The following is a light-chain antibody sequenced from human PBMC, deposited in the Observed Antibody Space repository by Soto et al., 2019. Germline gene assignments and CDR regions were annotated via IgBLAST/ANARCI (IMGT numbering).Light chain of an antibody. Sequence: QSVLTQPPSVSGAPGQRVTISCTGSSSNIGTGYEVHWYQQLPGTAPKLLIYGNHNRPSGVPDRFSGSKSGTSASLAITGLQAEDEADYYCQSYDSSLSGSVFGGGTKVTVL. J-gene: IGLJ3*02. CDR3: QSYDSSLSGSV. CDR2: GNH. V-gene: IGLV1-40*01. CDR1: SSNIGTGYE.